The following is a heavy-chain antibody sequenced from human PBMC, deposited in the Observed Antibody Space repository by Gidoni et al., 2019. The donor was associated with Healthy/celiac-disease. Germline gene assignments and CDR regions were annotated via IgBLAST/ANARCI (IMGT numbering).Heavy chain of an antibody. D-gene: IGHD1-26*01. CDR2: ISAYNGNT. CDR3: AREGGWELPPPRNYYYYYGMDV. Sequence: GWISAYNGNTNYAQKLQGRVTMTTDTSTSTAYMELRSLRSDDTAVYYCAREGGWELPPPRNYYYYYGMDVWGQGTTVTVSS. J-gene: IGHJ6*02. V-gene: IGHV1-18*01.